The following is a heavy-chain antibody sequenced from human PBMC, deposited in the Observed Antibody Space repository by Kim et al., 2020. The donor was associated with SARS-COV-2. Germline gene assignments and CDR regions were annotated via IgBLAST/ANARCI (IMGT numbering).Heavy chain of an antibody. CDR1: GGTFSSYA. D-gene: IGHD6-19*01. V-gene: IGHV1-69*13. J-gene: IGHJ6*02. CDR2: IIPIFGTA. Sequence: SVKVSCKASGGTFSSYAISWVRQAPGQGLEWMGGIIPIFGTANYAQKFQGRVTITADESTSTAYMELSSLRSEDTAVYYCARGYGTIAVAGAEYYYYGMDVWGQGTTVTVSS. CDR3: ARGYGTIAVAGAEYYYYGMDV.